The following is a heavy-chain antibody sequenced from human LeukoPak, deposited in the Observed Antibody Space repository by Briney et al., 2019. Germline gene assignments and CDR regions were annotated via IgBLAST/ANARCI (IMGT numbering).Heavy chain of an antibody. Sequence: GGSLRLSCAASGFTFSRYWMSWVRQAPGKGLEWVANIKQDGSEKYYVDSVKGRFTISRDNAKNSLYLQMNSLRAEDTAVYYCGGFYGMDVWGQGTTVTVS. J-gene: IGHJ6*02. D-gene: IGHD2-15*01. V-gene: IGHV3-7*01. CDR1: GFTFSRYW. CDR3: GGFYGMDV. CDR2: IKQDGSEK.